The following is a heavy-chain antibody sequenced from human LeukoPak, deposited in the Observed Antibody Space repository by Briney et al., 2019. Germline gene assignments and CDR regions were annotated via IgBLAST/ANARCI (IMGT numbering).Heavy chain of an antibody. J-gene: IGHJ4*02. CDR2: IRYDGSNT. Sequence: PGGSLRLSCAASGFSFSDYDIHWVRLAPGKGLEWVTFIRYDGSNTYAESVKGRFTISRDNSKNTVYLQMNSLRAEDTAVYYCARDRGGRVYDYWGQGTLVTVSS. D-gene: IGHD6-13*01. V-gene: IGHV3-30*02. CDR1: GFSFSDYD. CDR3: ARDRGGRVYDY.